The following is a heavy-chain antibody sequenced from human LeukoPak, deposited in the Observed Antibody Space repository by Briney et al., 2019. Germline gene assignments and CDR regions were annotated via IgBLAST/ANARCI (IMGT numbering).Heavy chain of an antibody. CDR3: ARGRKYTNGYRVTELGSGYFDY. D-gene: IGHD5-18*01. CDR1: GGSISSYY. J-gene: IGHJ4*02. V-gene: IGHV4-4*07. CDR2: IYTSGST. Sequence: SETLSLTCTVSGGSISSYYWSWIRQPAGKGLEWIGRIYTSGSTNYNPSLKSRVTMSVDTSKNQFSLKLSSATAADTAVYYCARGRKYTNGYRVTELGSGYFDYWGQGILVTVSS.